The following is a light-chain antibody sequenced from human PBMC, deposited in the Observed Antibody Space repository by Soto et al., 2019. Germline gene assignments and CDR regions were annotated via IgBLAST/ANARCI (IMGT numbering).Light chain of an antibody. CDR1: QSVSSN. J-gene: IGKJ2*01. Sequence: EIVMTQSPATLSVSPGERATLSCRASQSVSSNLAWYQQKPGQAPRLLIYGASTRATGIPARFSGSGSGTEFTLTISSLQSEDFAVYYCQQYNNWPPYTFGXGX. CDR2: GAS. CDR3: QQYNNWPPYT. V-gene: IGKV3-15*01.